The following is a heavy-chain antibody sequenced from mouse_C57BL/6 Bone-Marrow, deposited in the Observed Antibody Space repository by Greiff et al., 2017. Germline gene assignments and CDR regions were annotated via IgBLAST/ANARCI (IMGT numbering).Heavy chain of an antibody. J-gene: IGHJ3*01. Sequence: QVQLQQPGAELVKPGASVKLSCKASGYTFTSYWMQWVKQRPGQGLEWIGEIDPSDGYTNYNQKFKSKATLTVDTSSSTAYMQLSSLTSEDSAVYYCARGGNDGFAYWGQGTMVTVS. D-gene: IGHD2-2*01. CDR3: ARGGNDGFAY. CDR1: GYTFTSYW. V-gene: IGHV1-50*01. CDR2: IDPSDGYT.